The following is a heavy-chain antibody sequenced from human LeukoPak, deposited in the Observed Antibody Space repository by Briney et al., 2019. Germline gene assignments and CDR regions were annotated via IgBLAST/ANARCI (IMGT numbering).Heavy chain of an antibody. Sequence: SVKVSCTASGGTFSSYAISWVRQAPGQGLEWMGGIIPIFGTANYAQKFQGRVTITADESTSTAYMELSSLRSEDTAVYYCAREGVDTSWHYNWFDPWGQGTLVTVSS. V-gene: IGHV1-69*13. CDR1: GGTFSSYA. CDR2: IIPIFGTA. D-gene: IGHD2-2*01. J-gene: IGHJ5*02. CDR3: AREGVDTSWHYNWFDP.